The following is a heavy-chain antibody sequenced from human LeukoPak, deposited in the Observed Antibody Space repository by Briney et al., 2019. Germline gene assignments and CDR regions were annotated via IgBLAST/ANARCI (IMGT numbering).Heavy chain of an antibody. CDR3: ARDPYGSGGYYDY. CDR2: IEQDGSEK. CDR1: GFTFRSNW. J-gene: IGHJ4*02. V-gene: IGHV3-7*01. D-gene: IGHD3-10*01. Sequence: GGSLRLSCGASGFTFRSNWMSWVRQAPGKGLEWVANIEQDGSEKNYVDSVKGRFTISRDNAKNSLYLQMNSLRAEDTAVYYCARDPYGSGGYYDYWGQGTLVTVSS.